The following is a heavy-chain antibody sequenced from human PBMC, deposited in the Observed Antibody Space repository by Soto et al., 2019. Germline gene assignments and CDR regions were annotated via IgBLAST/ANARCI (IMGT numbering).Heavy chain of an antibody. CDR1: GGTFSSYA. CDR2: IIPIFGTA. D-gene: IGHD4-17*01. CDR3: ARESGSNLYYGDYLSRGMDV. V-gene: IGHV1-69*13. Sequence: ASVKVSCKASGGTFSSYAISWVRQAPGQGLEWMGGIIPIFGTANYAQKFQGRVTITADESTSTAYMELSSLRSEDTAVYYCARESGSNLYYGDYLSRGMDVWGQGTTVTVSS. J-gene: IGHJ6*02.